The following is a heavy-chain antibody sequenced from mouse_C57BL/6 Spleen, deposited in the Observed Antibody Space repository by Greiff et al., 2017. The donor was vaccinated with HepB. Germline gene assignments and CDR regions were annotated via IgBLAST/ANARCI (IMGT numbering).Heavy chain of an antibody. CDR1: GYSITSGYY. CDR2: ISYDGSN. D-gene: IGHD1-1*01. J-gene: IGHJ2*01. CDR3: AREDYYYGSSY. V-gene: IGHV3-6*01. Sequence: ESGPGLVKPSQSLSLTCSVTGYSITSGYYWNWIRQFPGNKLEWMGYISYDGSNNYNPSLKNRISITRDTSKNQFFLKLNSVTTEDTATYYCAREDYYYGSSYWGQGTTLTVSS.